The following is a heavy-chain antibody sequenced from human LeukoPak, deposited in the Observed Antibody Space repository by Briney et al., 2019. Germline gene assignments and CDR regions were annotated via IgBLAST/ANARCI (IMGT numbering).Heavy chain of an antibody. CDR3: ARSEMGYYNYYMDV. CDR1: GFTFSSHS. J-gene: IGHJ6*03. D-gene: IGHD5-24*01. CDR2: ISSSSSYI. V-gene: IGHV3-21*01. Sequence: GGSLRLSCAASGFTFSSHSMNWVRQAPGKGLEWVSFISSSSSYIYYADSVKGRFTISRDNAKNSLYLQMNSLRAEDTAVYYCARSEMGYYNYYMDVWGKGTTVTISS.